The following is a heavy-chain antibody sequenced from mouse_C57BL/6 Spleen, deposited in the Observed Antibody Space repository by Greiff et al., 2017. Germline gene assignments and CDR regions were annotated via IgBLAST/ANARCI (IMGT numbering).Heavy chain of an antibody. CDR3: GSRFAY. J-gene: IGHJ3*01. D-gene: IGHD1-1*01. V-gene: IGHV1-50*01. CDR1: GYTFTSYW. CDR2: IDPSDSYP. Sequence: QVQLQQPGAELVKPGASVKLSCKASGYTFTSYWMQWVKQRPGQGLEWIGEIDPSDSYPNYNQKFKGKATLTVDTSSSTAYMQLSSLTSEDSAVYYCGSRFAYWGQGTLVTVSA.